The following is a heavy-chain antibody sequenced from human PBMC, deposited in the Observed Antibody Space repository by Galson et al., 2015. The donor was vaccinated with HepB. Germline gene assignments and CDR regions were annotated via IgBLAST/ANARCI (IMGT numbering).Heavy chain of an antibody. Sequence: SLRLSCAASGFTFSSYAMSWVRQAPGKGLEWVSGITGSGGSTYYADSVKGRLTISRDNSKNTQYLQMNSLRAEDTAIYYCAKVPNFYCSGGNCYFDYWGQGTLVTVSS. D-gene: IGHD2-15*01. CDR2: ITGSGGST. J-gene: IGHJ4*02. V-gene: IGHV3-23*01. CDR1: GFTFSSYA. CDR3: AKVPNFYCSGGNCYFDY.